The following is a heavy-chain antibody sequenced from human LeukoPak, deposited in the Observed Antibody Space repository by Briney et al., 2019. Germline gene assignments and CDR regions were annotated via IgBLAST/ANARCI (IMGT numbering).Heavy chain of an antibody. Sequence: GASVKVSCKVSGYTLTELSMHWERQAPGKGLEWMGGFDPEDGETIYAQKFQGRVTMTEDTSTDTAYMELSSLRSEDTAVYYCATELGYCSRTSCPLGYWGQGTLVTVSS. CDR3: ATELGYCSRTSCPLGY. V-gene: IGHV1-24*01. CDR2: FDPEDGET. D-gene: IGHD2-2*01. J-gene: IGHJ4*02. CDR1: GYTLTELS.